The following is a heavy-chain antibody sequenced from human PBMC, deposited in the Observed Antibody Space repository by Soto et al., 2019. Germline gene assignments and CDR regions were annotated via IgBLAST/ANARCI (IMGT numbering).Heavy chain of an antibody. CDR2: IIPIYATT. J-gene: IGHJ5*02. CDR1: GGTLSSNA. D-gene: IGHD2-15*01. Sequence: QVLLVQSGTEVKKPGSSVKVSCTASGGTLSSNAVNWVRQAPGQGLEWMGQIIPIYATTIYAQKFQGRITITADESTGTAYMDLSSLRSEDTAVYYCARDRGYSSSSKWFDPWGQGTLVSVSS. V-gene: IGHV1-69*01. CDR3: ARDRGYSSSSKWFDP.